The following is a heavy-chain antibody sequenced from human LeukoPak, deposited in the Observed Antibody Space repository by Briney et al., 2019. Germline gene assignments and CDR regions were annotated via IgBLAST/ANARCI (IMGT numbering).Heavy chain of an antibody. D-gene: IGHD4-17*01. V-gene: IGHV1-46*01. Sequence: ASVKVSCKASGYTFTSYYMHWVRQAPGQGLEWMGIISPTSGSTNYAQKFQGRITMTRDTSASTVYMELSSLRSDDTAMYCCARAAYGDCPRHWGQGTLVTVSS. CDR2: ISPTSGST. J-gene: IGHJ4*02. CDR3: ARAAYGDCPRH. CDR1: GYTFTSYY.